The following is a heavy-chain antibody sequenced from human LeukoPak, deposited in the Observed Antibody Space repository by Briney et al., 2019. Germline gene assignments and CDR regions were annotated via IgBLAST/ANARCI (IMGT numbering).Heavy chain of an antibody. V-gene: IGHV4-34*01. D-gene: IGHD3-10*01. CDR3: AGEAVHYVSGVLDY. CDR1: GGSFSGYY. Sequence: SETLSLTCAVYGGSFSGYYWSWIRQPPGKGLEWIGEINHSGSTNYNPSLKSRVTISVDTSKNQFSLKLSSVTAADTAVYYCAGEAVHYVSGVLDYGGQGTRVTVSS. J-gene: IGHJ4*02. CDR2: INHSGST.